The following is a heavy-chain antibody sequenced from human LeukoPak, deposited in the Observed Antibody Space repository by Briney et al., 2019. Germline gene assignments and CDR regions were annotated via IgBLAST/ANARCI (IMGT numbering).Heavy chain of an antibody. CDR1: GFTFSSYA. CDR3: AREFGGSYLDY. V-gene: IGHV3-30-3*01. J-gene: IGHJ4*02. CDR2: ISYDGSNK. Sequence: GGSLRLSCAASGFTFSSYAMHWVRQAPGKGLEWVAVISYDGSNKYYADSVKGRFTISRDNSKNTLYLQMNSLRAEDTAVYYCAREFGGSYLDYWGQGTLVTVSS. D-gene: IGHD1-26*01.